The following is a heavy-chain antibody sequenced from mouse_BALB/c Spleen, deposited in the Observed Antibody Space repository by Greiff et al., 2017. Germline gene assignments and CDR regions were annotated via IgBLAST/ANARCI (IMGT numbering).Heavy chain of an antibody. J-gene: IGHJ4*01. D-gene: IGHD4-1*02. CDR2: ISSGGSYT. Sequence: VQLKESGGDLVQPGGSLKLSCAASGFTFSSYGMSWVRQTPDKRLEWVATISSGGSYTYYPDSVKGRFTISRDNAKNTLYLKMSSLKAEDTAMYYGGGHSTGFYAMDYWGQGTSVTVSS. V-gene: IGHV5-6*01. CDR3: GGHSTGFYAMDY. CDR1: GFTFSSYG.